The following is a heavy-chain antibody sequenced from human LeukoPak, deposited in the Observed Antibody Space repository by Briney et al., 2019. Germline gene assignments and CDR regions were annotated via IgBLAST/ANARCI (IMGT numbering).Heavy chain of an antibody. CDR1: GGSFSGYY. CDR3: ARMAYSYDSSGYYFDF. J-gene: IGHJ4*02. D-gene: IGHD3-22*01. Sequence: SETLSLTCAVYGGSFSGYYWSWIRQPPGKGLEWIGEINHSGSTNYNPSLKSRVTMSLDTSKYQFSVKLNSATAADTAVYYCARMAYSYDSSGYYFDFWGQGTLVTVSS. V-gene: IGHV4-34*01. CDR2: INHSGST.